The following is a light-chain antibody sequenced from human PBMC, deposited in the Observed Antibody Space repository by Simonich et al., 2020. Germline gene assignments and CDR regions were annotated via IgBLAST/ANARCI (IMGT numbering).Light chain of an antibody. CDR3: QQYNNWWT. V-gene: IGKV3-15*01. CDR1: QSVSSN. Sequence: EIVMTQSPATLSVSPGERATLSCRASQSVSSNLAWYQQKPGQAPRLLIYGASTRATGIPARCSGSGSGTEFTLTISSLQSEDFAVYYCQQYNNWWTFGKGPRWKSN. J-gene: IGKJ1*01. CDR2: GAS.